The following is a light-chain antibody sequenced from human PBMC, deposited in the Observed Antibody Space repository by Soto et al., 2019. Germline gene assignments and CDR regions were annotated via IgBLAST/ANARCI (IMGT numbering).Light chain of an antibody. Sequence: EIVLTQSPGTLSLSPGERATLSCRASQTVISNYFAWYQQKPGQAPRLLIYGASKRATGVPDRFSGSGSGTDFTLTISRLEPEDFALYYCQHYGSSLYIFGQGTKLEIK. CDR1: QTVISNY. J-gene: IGKJ2*01. CDR2: GAS. V-gene: IGKV3-20*01. CDR3: QHYGSSLYI.